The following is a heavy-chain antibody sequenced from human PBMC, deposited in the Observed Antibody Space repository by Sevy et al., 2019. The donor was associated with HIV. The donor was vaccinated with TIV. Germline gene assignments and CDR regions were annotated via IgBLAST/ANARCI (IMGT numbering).Heavy chain of an antibody. J-gene: IGHJ4*02. CDR2: MNQDGNMI. CDR1: DLRNYW. Sequence: GGSLRLSCVASDLRNYWMHWVRQVPGKGLVWVSRMNQDGNMINYADSVKGRFIISRDNARNTLYLQMNSLRADDTAVYYCVRDFNGYSDYWGQGTLVTVSS. D-gene: IGHD3-22*01. V-gene: IGHV3-74*01. CDR3: VRDFNGYSDY.